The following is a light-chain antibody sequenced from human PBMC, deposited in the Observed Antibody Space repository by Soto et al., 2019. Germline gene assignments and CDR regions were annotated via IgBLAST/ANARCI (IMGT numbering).Light chain of an antibody. CDR2: AAS. Sequence: DIQMTQSPSSLSASVGDRVTITCRASQDIGNALGWFQQKPGKAPKRLIYAASTLQSGVPSRFSGSRSGTEFTLTISSLQPEDIATYYCQQSDNLPLTFGGGTKVQI. V-gene: IGKV1-17*01. CDR3: QQSDNLPLT. J-gene: IGKJ4*01. CDR1: QDIGNA.